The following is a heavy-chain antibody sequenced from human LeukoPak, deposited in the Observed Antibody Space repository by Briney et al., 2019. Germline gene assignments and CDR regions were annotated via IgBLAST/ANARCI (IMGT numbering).Heavy chain of an antibody. CDR1: GGSFSGYY. D-gene: IGHD6-13*01. Sequence: SETLSLTCAVYGGSFSGYYWSWIRQPPGKGLEGIGEINHSGSTNYNPSLKSRVTISVDTSKNQFSLKLSSVTAADTAVYYCARFPPQFPHSSGAAAGSYYFDYWGQGTLVTVSS. V-gene: IGHV4-34*01. CDR2: INHSGST. CDR3: ARFPPQFPHSSGAAAGSYYFDY. J-gene: IGHJ4*02.